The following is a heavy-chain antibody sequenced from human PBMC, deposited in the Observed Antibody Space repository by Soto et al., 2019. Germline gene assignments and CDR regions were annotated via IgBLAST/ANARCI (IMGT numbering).Heavy chain of an antibody. CDR1: GYTFTSYG. Sequence: QVQLVQSGAEVKKPGASVKVSCKASGYTFTSYGISWVRQAPGQGLEWMGWISGYNGNTKDAQKLQGRVTMTTDTSTSTASMELRSLRSDDTAVYYCARDLGGQIVDYWGQGTLVTVSS. V-gene: IGHV1-18*01. CDR3: ARDLGGQIVDY. J-gene: IGHJ4*02. D-gene: IGHD1-26*01. CDR2: ISGYNGNT.